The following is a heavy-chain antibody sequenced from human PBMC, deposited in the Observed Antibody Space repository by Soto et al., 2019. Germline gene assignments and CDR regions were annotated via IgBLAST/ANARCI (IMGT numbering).Heavy chain of an antibody. CDR3: ARSGEQQLTRWGFDH. J-gene: IGHJ4*02. CDR1: GFTFSSSG. CDR2: ISYDGSNK. Sequence: QVQLAESGGGVVQPGRSLRLSCAASGFTFSSSGMHWVRLAPGKGLEWVAAISYDGSNKYYADSVKGRFTISRDSSKNTLSRQMNSLRTEDTAMYYCARSGEQQLTRWGFDHWGQGTLVTVSS. D-gene: IGHD3-10*01. V-gene: IGHV3-30*03.